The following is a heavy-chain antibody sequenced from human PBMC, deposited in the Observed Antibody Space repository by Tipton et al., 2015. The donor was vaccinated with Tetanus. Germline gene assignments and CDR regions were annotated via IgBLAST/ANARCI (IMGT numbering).Heavy chain of an antibody. V-gene: IGHV4-39*07. J-gene: IGHJ4*02. CDR2: INHSGST. Sequence: TLSLTCTVSGGSISSGGYYWSWIRQPPGKGLEWIGEINHSGSTNYNPSLKSRVTISVDTSKNQFSLKLSSVTAADTAVYYCARTTVTIDYWGQGTLVTVSA. D-gene: IGHD4-17*01. CDR3: ARTTVTIDY. CDR1: GGSISSGGYY.